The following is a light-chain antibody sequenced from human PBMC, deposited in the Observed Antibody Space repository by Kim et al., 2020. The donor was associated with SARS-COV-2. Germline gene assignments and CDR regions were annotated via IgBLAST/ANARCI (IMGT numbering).Light chain of an antibody. Sequence: QSALTQPASVSGSPGQSITISCTGTSSDVGGYNYVSRYQQHPGKAPKLMIYDVSKRPSGVSNRFSGSKSGNTASLTISGLQAEDEADYYCSSYTSISTLVFGGGTQLTVL. J-gene: IGLJ2*01. CDR2: DVS. CDR3: SSYTSISTLV. CDR1: SSDVGGYNY. V-gene: IGLV2-14*01.